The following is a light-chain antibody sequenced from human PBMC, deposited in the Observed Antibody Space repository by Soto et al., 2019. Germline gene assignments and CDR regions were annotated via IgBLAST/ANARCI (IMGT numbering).Light chain of an antibody. CDR3: QHYNGYPQT. J-gene: IGKJ5*01. Sequence: DIQMTQSPYSLSASVGDRVTITCRASQGIDTYLAWFQQKPGKAPKTLIYAASSLHSGVPSRFSGSGFGTDFTLTISSLQPEDFATYYCQHYNGYPQTFGQGTRLDIK. CDR1: QGIDTY. V-gene: IGKV1-16*01. CDR2: AAS.